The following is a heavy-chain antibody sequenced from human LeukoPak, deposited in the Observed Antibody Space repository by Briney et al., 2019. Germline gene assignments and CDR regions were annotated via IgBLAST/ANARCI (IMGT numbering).Heavy chain of an antibody. V-gene: IGHV3-48*04. Sequence: GSLRLSCAASGFTFSSYSMSWIRQAPGKGLEWVSYISSSGSTIYYADSVKGRFTISRDNAKNSLYLQMNSLRAEDTAVYYCARARYSYGYWAYFDYWGQGTLVTVSS. CDR1: GFTFSSYS. CDR3: ARARYSYGYWAYFDY. CDR2: ISSSGSTI. J-gene: IGHJ4*02. D-gene: IGHD5-18*01.